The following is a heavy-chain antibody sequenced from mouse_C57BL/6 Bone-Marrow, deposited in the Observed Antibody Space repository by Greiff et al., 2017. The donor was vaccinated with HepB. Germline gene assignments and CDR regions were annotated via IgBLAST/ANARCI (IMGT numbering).Heavy chain of an antibody. CDR2: IYPRSGNT. CDR3: ARYYYGSVWFAY. CDR1: GYTFTSYG. D-gene: IGHD1-1*01. Sequence: VQLQQSGAELARPGASVKLSCKASGYTFTSYGISWVKQRTGQGLEWIGEIYPRSGNTYYNEKFKGKATLTADKSSSTAYMELRSLTSEDSAVYFCARYYYGSVWFAYWGQGTLVTVSA. V-gene: IGHV1-81*01. J-gene: IGHJ3*01.